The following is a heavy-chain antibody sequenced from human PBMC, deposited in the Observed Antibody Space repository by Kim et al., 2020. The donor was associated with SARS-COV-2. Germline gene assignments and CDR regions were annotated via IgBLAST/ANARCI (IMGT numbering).Heavy chain of an antibody. CDR2: INPSGGST. J-gene: IGHJ6*02. Sequence: ASVKVSCKASGYTFTSYYMHWVRQAPGQGLEWMGIINPSGGSTSYAQKFQGRVTMTRDTSTSTVYMELSSLRSEDTAVYYCARDLPRPPRLLWFGELTPPAGYGMDVWGQGTTVTVSS. CDR1: GYTFTSYY. CDR3: ARDLPRPPRLLWFGELTPPAGYGMDV. D-gene: IGHD3-10*01. V-gene: IGHV1-46*01.